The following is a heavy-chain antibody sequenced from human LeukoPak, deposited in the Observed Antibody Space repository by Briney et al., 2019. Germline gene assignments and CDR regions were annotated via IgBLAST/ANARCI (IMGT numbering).Heavy chain of an antibody. J-gene: IGHJ3*02. D-gene: IGHD1-26*01. CDR2: MYHTGSS. CDR3: AGDQGGSAHRHAFDI. V-gene: IGHV4-61*08. Sequence: SETLSLACTVSGGSVDTIDYYWSWIRQPPGKGLEWIGYMYHTGSSIYSPSLMSRLTISVDTSKNQFSLNLSSMTAADTAVYYCAGDQGGSAHRHAFDIWGQGTLVTVSS. CDR1: GGSVDTIDYY.